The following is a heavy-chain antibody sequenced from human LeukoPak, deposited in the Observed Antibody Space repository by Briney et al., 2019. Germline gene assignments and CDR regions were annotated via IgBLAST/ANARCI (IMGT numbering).Heavy chain of an antibody. CDR2: IKSKTDGGTT. Sequence: PGGSLRLSCAASGFTFSSYEMNWVRQAPGKGLEWVGRIKSKTDGGTTDYAAPVKGRFTISRDDSKNTLCLQMNSLKTEDTAVYYCTTEALTDTAMVLFDYWGQGTLVTVSS. D-gene: IGHD5-18*01. CDR1: GFTFSSYE. CDR3: TTEALTDTAMVLFDY. V-gene: IGHV3-15*01. J-gene: IGHJ4*02.